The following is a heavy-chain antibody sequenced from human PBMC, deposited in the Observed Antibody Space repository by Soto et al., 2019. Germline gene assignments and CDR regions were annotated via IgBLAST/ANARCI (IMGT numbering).Heavy chain of an antibody. D-gene: IGHD1-1*01. V-gene: IGHV4-39*01. CDR2: IYYNGNT. J-gene: IGHJ4*02. CDR3: ARHGPLTNNWNQLNC. Sequence: QLQLQESGPGLVKPSETLSLTCTVSGGSISSSPYYWAWIRQPPGKGLQWIGKIYYNGNTFYNPSLRRRFTTSIDTSKSQFSLGLSSVTASDTAVYYCARHGPLTNNWNQLNCWGQGTLVTVSS. CDR1: GGSISSSPYY.